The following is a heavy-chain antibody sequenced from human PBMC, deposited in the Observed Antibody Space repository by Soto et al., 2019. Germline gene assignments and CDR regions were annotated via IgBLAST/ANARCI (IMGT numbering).Heavy chain of an antibody. CDR1: GGSISTGDYF. Sequence: PSETLSLTCTVSGGSISTGDYFWSWIRQPPGKGLEWVGNFHYSGNTYYNPSLKSRITISVDTSKNQFSLKLSSVTAADTAVYYCARESLLDTTLDMYNWFDPWGQGTLVTVPQ. D-gene: IGHD5-18*01. V-gene: IGHV4-30-4*01. J-gene: IGHJ5*02. CDR3: ARESLLDTTLDMYNWFDP. CDR2: FHYSGNT.